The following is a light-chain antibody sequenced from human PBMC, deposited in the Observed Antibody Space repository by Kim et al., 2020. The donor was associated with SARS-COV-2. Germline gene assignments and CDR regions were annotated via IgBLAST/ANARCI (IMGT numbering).Light chain of an antibody. J-gene: IGLJ1*01. CDR1: SLRSYY. Sequence: SSELTQDPAVSVALGQTVRITCQGDSLRSYYASRYQQKPGQAPVLVIYGKNNRPSGIPDRFSGSSSGNTASLTITWAQADAEADYYCTSRDSSGNHSVFG. CDR3: TSRDSSGNHSV. V-gene: IGLV3-19*01. CDR2: GKN.